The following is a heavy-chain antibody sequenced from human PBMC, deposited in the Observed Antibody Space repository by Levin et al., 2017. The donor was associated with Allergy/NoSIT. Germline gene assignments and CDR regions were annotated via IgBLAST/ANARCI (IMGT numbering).Heavy chain of an antibody. CDR3: AKDHRYRVRGGGAVDI. CDR2: ISGSGGST. J-gene: IGHJ3*02. D-gene: IGHD3-10*01. V-gene: IGHV3-23*01. CDR1: GFTFSSYA. Sequence: GGSLRLSCAASGFTFSSYAMSWVRQAPGKGLEWVSAISGSGGSTYYADSVKGRFTISSDNSNNTLYLQMNSQGAEETAVYYCAKDHRYRVRGGGAVDIWGEGTMVTVS.